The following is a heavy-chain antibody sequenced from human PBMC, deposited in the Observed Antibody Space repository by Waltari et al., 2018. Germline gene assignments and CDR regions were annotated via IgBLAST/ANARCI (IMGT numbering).Heavy chain of an antibody. Sequence: QVQLQQWGAGLLKPSETLSLTCAVYGGSFSGYYGRWLRQPPGKGLEWIGEINHSGSTNYNPSLKSRVTISVDTSKNQFSLKLSSVTAADTAVYYCARGRRPLVSGLYYYGMDVWGQGTTVTVSS. CDR2: INHSGST. J-gene: IGHJ6*02. V-gene: IGHV4-34*01. CDR3: ARGRRPLVSGLYYYGMDV. D-gene: IGHD1-26*01. CDR1: GGSFSGYY.